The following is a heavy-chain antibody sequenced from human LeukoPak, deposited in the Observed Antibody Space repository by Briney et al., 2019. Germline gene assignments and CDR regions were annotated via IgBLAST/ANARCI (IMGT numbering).Heavy chain of an antibody. CDR3: AKSGGTLTGYYKEEDFDY. CDR1: GFTFSSYA. J-gene: IGHJ4*02. D-gene: IGHD3-9*01. CDR2: ISYDGSNK. Sequence: GGSLRLSCAASGFTFSSYAMHWVRQAPGKGLEWVAVISYDGSNKYYADSVKGRFTISRDNSKNTLYLQMNSLRAEDTAVYYCAKSGGTLTGYYKEEDFDYWGQGTLVTVSS. V-gene: IGHV3-30*04.